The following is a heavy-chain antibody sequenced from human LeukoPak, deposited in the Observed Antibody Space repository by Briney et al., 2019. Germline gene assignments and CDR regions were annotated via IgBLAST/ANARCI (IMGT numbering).Heavy chain of an antibody. J-gene: IGHJ4*02. CDR3: ARYNILTGSDY. Sequence: SETLSLTCSVSGGSISSYYWSWIRQPPGRGLEWIGYIYYSGRTSYNPSLTSRVTISVDTSKNQFSLKLTSVTAADTAVYYCARYNILTGSDYWGQGILVTVSS. CDR2: IYYSGRT. CDR1: GGSISSYY. D-gene: IGHD3-9*01. V-gene: IGHV4-59*01.